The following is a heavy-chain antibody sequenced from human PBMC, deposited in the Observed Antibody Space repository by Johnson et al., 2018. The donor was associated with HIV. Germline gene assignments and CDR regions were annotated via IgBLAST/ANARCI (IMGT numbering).Heavy chain of an antibody. J-gene: IGHJ3*02. V-gene: IGHV3-23*01. CDR3: ATVVTADLTHGTRGAFDI. CDR2: ISGSGGST. CDR1: GFTFSSYA. Sequence: VQLLESGGGLVQPGGSLRLSCAASGFTFSSYAMSWVRQAPGKGLEWVSAISGSGGSTYYADSVKGRFTISRDNSKNSLYLQMNSLRAEDTALYYCATVVTADLTHGTRGAFDIWGQGTMVTVSS. D-gene: IGHD4-23*01.